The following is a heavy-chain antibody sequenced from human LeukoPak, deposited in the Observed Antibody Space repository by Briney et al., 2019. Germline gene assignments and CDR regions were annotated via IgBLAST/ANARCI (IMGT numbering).Heavy chain of an antibody. J-gene: IGHJ4*02. V-gene: IGHV1-69*04. CDR1: GYTFTSYG. Sequence: SVKVSCKASGYTFTSYGISWVRQAPGQGLEWMGRIIPILGIANYAQKFQGRVTITADKSTSTAYMELSSLRSEDTAVYYCARVGYSSSWSSHFDYWGQGTLVTVSS. CDR2: IIPILGIA. CDR3: ARVGYSSSWSSHFDY. D-gene: IGHD6-13*01.